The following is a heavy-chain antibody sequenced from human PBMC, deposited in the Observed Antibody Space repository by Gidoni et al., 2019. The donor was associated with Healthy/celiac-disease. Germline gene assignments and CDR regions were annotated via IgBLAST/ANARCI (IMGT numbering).Heavy chain of an antibody. J-gene: IGHJ4*02. CDR3: ARDGQTYYYGSGSLDY. V-gene: IGHV3-30*01. CDR1: GFTFSSYA. Sequence: QVQLVESGGGVVQPGRSLRLSCEASGFTFSSYAMHWVRQAPGKGLEWVAVISYDGSNKYYADSVKGRFTISRDNSKNTLYLQMNSLRAEDTAVYYCARDGQTYYYGSGSLDYWGQGTLVTVSS. D-gene: IGHD3-10*01. CDR2: ISYDGSNK.